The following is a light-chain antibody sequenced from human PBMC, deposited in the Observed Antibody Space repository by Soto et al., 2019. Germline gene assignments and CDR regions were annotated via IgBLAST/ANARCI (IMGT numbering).Light chain of an antibody. V-gene: IGLV2-8*01. J-gene: IGLJ2*01. Sequence: QSDLTQPPSASGSPGQSVTISCTGTSSDVGGYNYVSWYQQHPGKAPKLMIYEVSKRPSGVPDRFSGSKSGNTASLTVSGLQAEDEADYYCSSYAGSNRMVFGGGTKLTVL. CDR3: SSYAGSNRMV. CDR1: SSDVGGYNY. CDR2: EVS.